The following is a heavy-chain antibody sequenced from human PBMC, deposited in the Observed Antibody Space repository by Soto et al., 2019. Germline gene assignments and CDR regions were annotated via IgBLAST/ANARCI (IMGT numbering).Heavy chain of an antibody. CDR2: INAGNGNT. CDR3: AASYGSGYRAFDY. CDR1: GYTFTTYA. J-gene: IGHJ4*02. Sequence: ASVKVSCKASGYTFTTYAMHWVRQAPGQRLEWMGWINAGNGNTKYSQKFQGRVTITRDTSASTAYMELSSLRSEDTAIYYCAASYGSGYRAFDYWGQGALVNVS. V-gene: IGHV1-3*01. D-gene: IGHD3-10*01.